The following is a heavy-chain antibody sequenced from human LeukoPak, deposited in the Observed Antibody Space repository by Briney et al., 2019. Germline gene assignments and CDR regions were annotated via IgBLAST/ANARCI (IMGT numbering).Heavy chain of an antibody. Sequence: SETLSLTCTVSGAAISSYYWSWIRQSPGKGLEWIGYMYHRGSTKYYPSLKSRVTISVDTSKNEFSLKLNAVTAADTAVYYCARRDGYSYGDLWGDWFDPWGEGILVTVPS. D-gene: IGHD5-12*01. CDR2: MYHRGST. V-gene: IGHV4-59*08. CDR3: ARRDGYSYGDLWGDWFDP. J-gene: IGHJ5*02. CDR1: GAAISSYY.